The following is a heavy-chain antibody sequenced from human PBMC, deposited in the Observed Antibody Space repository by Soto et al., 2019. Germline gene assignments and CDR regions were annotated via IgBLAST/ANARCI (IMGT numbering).Heavy chain of an antibody. J-gene: IGHJ4*02. CDR3: ARDPLGPLTTVNV. CDR2: IYRGGNT. Sequence: GGSLRLSCAVSGFTVSSNYMSWVRQAPGKGLEWVSVIYRGGNTFYADSVKGRFTTSRDDSNNTLYLQMSSLRAEDTAVYYCARDPLGPLTTVNVWGQGTLVTVSS. D-gene: IGHD4-17*01. V-gene: IGHV3-66*01. CDR1: GFTVSSNY.